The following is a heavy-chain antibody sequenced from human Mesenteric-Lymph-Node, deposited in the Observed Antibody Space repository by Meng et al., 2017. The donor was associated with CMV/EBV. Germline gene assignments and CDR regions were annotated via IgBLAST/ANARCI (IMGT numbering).Heavy chain of an antibody. J-gene: IGHJ4*02. V-gene: IGHV3-23*03. Sequence: GESLKISCVASGFSFGNFAMSWVRRAPGKGLEWVSVIYNGGGHTIYADSVKGRFTISRDNAKNSLYLQMNSLRAEDTALYYCAKSARRDYFDYWGQGTLVTVSS. CDR1: GFSFGNFA. D-gene: IGHD6-25*01. CDR3: AKSARRDYFDY. CDR2: IYNGGGHT.